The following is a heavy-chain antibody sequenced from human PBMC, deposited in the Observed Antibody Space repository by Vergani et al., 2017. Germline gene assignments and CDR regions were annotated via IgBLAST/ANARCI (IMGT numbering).Heavy chain of an antibody. J-gene: IGHJ4*02. V-gene: IGHV3-23*01. Sequence: VQLQESGPGLVKPSQSLSLTCTVSGSSISGVSYYLSWVRQAPGKGLEWVSGISGQNFRTHYADSVKGRFTISRDDSKNTVYLQINSLRAEDTAFYYCADLYGDDGFSPFWGQGTLVTVSS. CDR2: ISGQNFRT. CDR1: GSSISGVSYY. D-gene: IGHD2-21*01. CDR3: ADLYGDDGFSPF.